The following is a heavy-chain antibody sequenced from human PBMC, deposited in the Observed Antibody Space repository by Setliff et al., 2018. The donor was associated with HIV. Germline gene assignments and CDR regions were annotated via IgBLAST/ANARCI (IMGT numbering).Heavy chain of an antibody. Sequence: GASVKVSCEASGGTFSKYAFSGVRQAPGKGLEWMGGIIPLLSIRNYAQNFQGRVTITADTSTSRTYMELSSLRPDDTAVYYCARVLRNGYTYHFYFDPWGPGTLVTVSS. CDR2: IIPLLSIR. CDR3: ARVLRNGYTYHFYFDP. J-gene: IGHJ4*01. D-gene: IGHD5-12*01. CDR1: GGTFSKYA. V-gene: IGHV1-69*10.